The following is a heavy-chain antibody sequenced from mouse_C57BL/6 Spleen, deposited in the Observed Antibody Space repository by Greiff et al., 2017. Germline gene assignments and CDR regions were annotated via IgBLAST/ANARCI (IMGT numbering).Heavy chain of an antibody. CDR3: AILITTGAFDV. CDR1: GFTFSDYG. V-gene: IGHV5-17*01. CDR2: ISSGSSSI. J-gene: IGHJ1*03. D-gene: IGHD1-1*01. Sequence: DVKLVESGGGLVKPGGSLKLSCAASGFTFSDYGMHWVRQAPEKGLEWVAYISSGSSSIYYDDPVKGRFTISRANAKNSMSLQMTSLRSEDTDIYYCAILITTGAFDVWGTGTTVTVSS.